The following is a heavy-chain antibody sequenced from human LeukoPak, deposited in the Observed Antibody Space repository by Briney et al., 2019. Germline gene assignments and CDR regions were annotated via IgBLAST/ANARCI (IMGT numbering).Heavy chain of an antibody. V-gene: IGHV4-59*01. D-gene: IGHD6-13*01. Sequence: PSETLSLTCTVSGGSISSYYWSSVRQPPGKGLGWVGCVYYTGSTNYSPPLKSRVTISVDTSKDQFSLKLRSVTAADTAVYYCARISSSNWYNERGAFDVWGQGTMVTVSS. CDR3: ARISSSNWYNERGAFDV. CDR2: VYYTGST. CDR1: GGSISSYY. J-gene: IGHJ3*01.